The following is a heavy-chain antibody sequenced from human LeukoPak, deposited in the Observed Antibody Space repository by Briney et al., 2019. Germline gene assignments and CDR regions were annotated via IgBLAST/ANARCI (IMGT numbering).Heavy chain of an antibody. D-gene: IGHD6-6*01. CDR3: ARAPYSSSSVDY. CDR1: GGSISSGGYF. J-gene: IGHJ4*02. V-gene: IGHV4-31*03. Sequence: SQTLSLTCTVSGGSISSGGYFWTWIRQQPGKGLEWIGYIYYSGSTYYNPSLKSRLTISVDTSKNQFSLKLSSVTAADTAAYYCARAPYSSSSVDYWGQGTLVTVSS. CDR2: IYYSGST.